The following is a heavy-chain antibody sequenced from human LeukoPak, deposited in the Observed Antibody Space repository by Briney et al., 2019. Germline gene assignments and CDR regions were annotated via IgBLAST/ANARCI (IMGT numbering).Heavy chain of an antibody. V-gene: IGHV4-4*02. CDR3: ARESKWGVAVAGHYYYGMDV. Sequence: SGTLSLTCAVSGGSISSSNWWSWVRQPPGKGLEWIGEIYHSGSTNYNPSLKSRVTISVDTSKNQFSLKLSSVTAADTAVYYCARESKWGVAVAGHYYYGMDVWGQGTTVTVSS. CDR2: IYHSGST. D-gene: IGHD6-19*01. J-gene: IGHJ6*02. CDR1: GGSISSSNW.